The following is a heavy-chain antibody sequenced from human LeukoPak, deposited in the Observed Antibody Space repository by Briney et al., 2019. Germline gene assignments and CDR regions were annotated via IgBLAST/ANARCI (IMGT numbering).Heavy chain of an antibody. CDR1: SSSFNFYY. D-gene: IGHD1-26*01. V-gene: IGHV4-4*07. Sequence: SETLSLTCIVSSSSFNFYYWSWIRQPAGKRLELIGRIHASGSTSYNPSLKSRLTMSIDTATTQFSLKLTSVIAADTAVYYCAGVQSVFVADQWVEGFLDYWGRGALVTVSS. J-gene: IGHJ4*02. CDR3: AGVQSVFVADQWVEGFLDY. CDR2: IHASGST.